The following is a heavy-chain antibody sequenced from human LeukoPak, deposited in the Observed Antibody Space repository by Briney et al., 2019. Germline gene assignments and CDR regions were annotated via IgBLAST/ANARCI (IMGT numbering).Heavy chain of an antibody. CDR2: IKPDGSEK. V-gene: IGHV3-7*05. Sequence: GGCLRLSCAASAFTFRTYWMSWVRQAPGKGLEWVAMIKPDGSEKYYVDSVKGLFTISRDNAKNSLYLQMSSLRAEDTAVYYCTRDASGDTNSGPRMDVWGQGTLVTVSS. CDR3: TRDASGDTNSGPRMDV. D-gene: IGHD1-26*01. CDR1: AFTFRTYW. J-gene: IGHJ4*02.